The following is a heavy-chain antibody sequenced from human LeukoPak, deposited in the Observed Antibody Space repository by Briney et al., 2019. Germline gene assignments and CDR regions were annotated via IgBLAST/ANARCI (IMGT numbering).Heavy chain of an antibody. V-gene: IGHV3-64*01. CDR2: ISSNGGST. Sequence: GGSLRLSCAASGFTFSSYSMNWVRQAPGKGLEYVSAISSNGGSTYYANSVKGRFTISRDNSKNTLYLQMGSLRAEDMAVYYCAARYSYGPRPFDYWGQGTLVTVSS. J-gene: IGHJ4*02. CDR3: AARYSYGPRPFDY. CDR1: GFTFSSYS. D-gene: IGHD5-18*01.